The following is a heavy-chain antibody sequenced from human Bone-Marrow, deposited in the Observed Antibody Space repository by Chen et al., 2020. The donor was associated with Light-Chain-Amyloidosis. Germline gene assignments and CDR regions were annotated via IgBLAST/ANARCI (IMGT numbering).Heavy chain of an antibody. Sequence: QVQLVQSGTEVKKPGASVKVSCKASGYTFTGYHIHWVRQAPGQGLEWMGWINPNSGGTNYAQKFQDRVTMTRDRSISTAYMEVSRLRADDTAVYYCARVMTEAVFGVVADGMDVWGQGTTVTVSS. D-gene: IGHD3-3*01. CDR1: GYTFTGYH. CDR3: ARVMTEAVFGVVADGMDV. J-gene: IGHJ6*02. CDR2: INPNSGGT. V-gene: IGHV1-2*02.